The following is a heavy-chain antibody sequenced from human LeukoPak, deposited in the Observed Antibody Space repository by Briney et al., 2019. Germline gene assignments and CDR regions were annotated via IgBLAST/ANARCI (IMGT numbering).Heavy chain of an antibody. V-gene: IGHV5-51*01. CDR3: ARGGGSYYDFWSGYQAWFDP. CDR1: GYSFTSYW. Sequence: GESLKISCKGSGYSFTSYWIGWVRQMPGKGLEWMGIIYPGDSDTRYSPSFQAQVTISADKSISTAYLQWSSLKASDTAMYYCARGGGSYYDFWSGYQAWFDPWGQGTLVTVSS. CDR2: IYPGDSDT. D-gene: IGHD3-3*01. J-gene: IGHJ5*02.